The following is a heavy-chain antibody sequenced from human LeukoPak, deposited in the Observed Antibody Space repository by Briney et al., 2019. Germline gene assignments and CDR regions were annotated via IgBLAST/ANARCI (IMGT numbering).Heavy chain of an antibody. CDR1: GGSISSSSYY. D-gene: IGHD3-10*01. J-gene: IGHJ4*02. Sequence: SETLSLTCTVSGGSISSSSYYWGWIRQPPGKGLEWIGTIYYSGSTYYHPSLKSRVTISVDTSKNQFSLKLSSVTAADTAVYYCARLGHGGFYFDYWGQGTLVTVSS. V-gene: IGHV4-39*01. CDR2: IYYSGST. CDR3: ARLGHGGFYFDY.